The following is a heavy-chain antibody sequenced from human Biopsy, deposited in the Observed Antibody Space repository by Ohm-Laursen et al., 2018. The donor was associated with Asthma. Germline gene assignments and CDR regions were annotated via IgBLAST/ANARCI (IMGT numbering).Heavy chain of an antibody. V-gene: IGHV1-69*13. CDR3: ASDFPKDYVKYNFQF. D-gene: IGHD4-17*01. CDR2: IMTVFGTT. Sequence: ASVKVSCKAPGGTLSNFAISWVRQAPGQGLEWLGGIMTVFGTTNYAQKFQGRVTITADESTSTAYMELSSLSSDDTAVYYCASDFPKDYVKYNFQFWGQGTLVTASS. J-gene: IGHJ4*02. CDR1: GGTLSNFA.